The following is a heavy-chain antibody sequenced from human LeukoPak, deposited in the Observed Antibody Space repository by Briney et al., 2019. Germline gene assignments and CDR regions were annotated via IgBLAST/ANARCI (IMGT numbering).Heavy chain of an antibody. CDR2: INPSGGST. Sequence: AASVKVSCKASGYTFTSYYMHWVRQVPGQGLEWMGIINPSGGSTSYAQKFQGRVTMTRDTSTSTVYMELSSLRSEDTAVYYCARDPTYYDFWSGYYNPRPLYGMDVWGQGTTVTVSS. CDR1: GYTFTSYY. CDR3: ARDPTYYDFWSGYYNPRPLYGMDV. D-gene: IGHD3-3*01. J-gene: IGHJ6*02. V-gene: IGHV1-46*01.